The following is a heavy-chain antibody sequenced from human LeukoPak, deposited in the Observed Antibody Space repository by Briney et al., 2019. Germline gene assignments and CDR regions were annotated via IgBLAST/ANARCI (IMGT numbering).Heavy chain of an antibody. V-gene: IGHV4-39*01. CDR2: IYYSGST. CDR3: ARSDYGSGSYPLYY. J-gene: IGHJ4*02. CDR1: GGSISSSSYC. Sequence: PSETLSLTCTVSGGSISSSSYCWGWIRQPPGKGLEWVGSIYYSGSTYYNPSLKSRVTISVDTSKNQFSLKLSSVTAADTAVYYCARSDYGSGSYPLYYWGQGTLVTVSS. D-gene: IGHD3-10*01.